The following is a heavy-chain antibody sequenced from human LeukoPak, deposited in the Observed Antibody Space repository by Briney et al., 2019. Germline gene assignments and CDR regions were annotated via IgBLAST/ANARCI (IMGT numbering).Heavy chain of an antibody. CDR2: INHSGYT. J-gene: IGHJ4*02. V-gene: IGHV4-34*01. D-gene: IGHD4-17*01. CDR1: GGSFSSYY. CDR3: ARCCLQRDGDNGGGDY. Sequence: RPSETLSLTCAVFGGSFSSYYWSLIRQPPGKGLEWIGEINHSGYTSYNPSLKSRVTLSVDTSKHQFSLKLTSVTAADTAVYYCARCCLQRDGDNGGGDYWGQGTLVTVSS.